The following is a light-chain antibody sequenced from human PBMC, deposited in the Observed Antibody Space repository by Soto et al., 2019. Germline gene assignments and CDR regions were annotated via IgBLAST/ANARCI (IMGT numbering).Light chain of an antibody. Sequence: QSAPTQPPSASGSPGQSVTISCTGTSSDVGGYNYVSWYQQHPGKAPKLMIYEVSKRPSGVPDRFSGSKSGNTASLTVSGLQAEDEADYYCTSYAGSDNLLFGGGTKLTVL. V-gene: IGLV2-8*01. CDR3: TSYAGSDNLL. CDR2: EVS. CDR1: SSDVGGYNY. J-gene: IGLJ2*01.